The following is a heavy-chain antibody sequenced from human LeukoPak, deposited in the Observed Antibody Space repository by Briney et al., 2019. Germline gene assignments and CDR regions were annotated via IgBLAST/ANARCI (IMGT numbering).Heavy chain of an antibody. CDR2: MSPDSGNT. CDR1: GYTFSNYD. D-gene: IGHD2-2*01. Sequence: ASVKVSCKASGYTFSNYDINWVRQATGQGLEWMGWMSPDSGNTGYAQKFQGRVTITKNTSISTAYMELSSLRSEDTALYYCARGPYCRSTSCPYYLDVWGKGTTVTVSS. V-gene: IGHV1-8*03. CDR3: ARGPYCRSTSCPYYLDV. J-gene: IGHJ6*03.